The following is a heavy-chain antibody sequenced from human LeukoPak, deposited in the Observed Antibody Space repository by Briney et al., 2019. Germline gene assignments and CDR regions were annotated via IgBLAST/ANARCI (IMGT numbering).Heavy chain of an antibody. CDR1: GFTFSSYA. V-gene: IGHV3-23*01. Sequence: GGSLRLSCAASGFTFSSYATSWVRQAPGKGLEWVSAISGSGGSTYYADSVKGRFTISRDNSKNTLYLQMNSLRAEDTAVYYCANSPPFGVVHPIDYWGQGTLVTVSS. D-gene: IGHD3-3*01. CDR2: ISGSGGST. J-gene: IGHJ4*02. CDR3: ANSPPFGVVHPIDY.